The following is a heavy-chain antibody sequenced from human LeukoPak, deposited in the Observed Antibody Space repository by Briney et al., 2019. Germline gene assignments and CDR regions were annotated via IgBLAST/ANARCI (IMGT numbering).Heavy chain of an antibody. V-gene: IGHV3-74*01. CDR3: AAWEGWQLVQADY. Sequence: PGGSLRLSCAASGFTLSTYWMHWVRQVPGKGLVWVSRISDAGTTTNYVDSVKGRFTISRDNAKNSLYLQMNSLRAEDTAVYYCAAWEGWQLVQADYWGQGTLVTVSS. D-gene: IGHD4-23*01. J-gene: IGHJ4*02. CDR2: ISDAGTTT. CDR1: GFTLSTYW.